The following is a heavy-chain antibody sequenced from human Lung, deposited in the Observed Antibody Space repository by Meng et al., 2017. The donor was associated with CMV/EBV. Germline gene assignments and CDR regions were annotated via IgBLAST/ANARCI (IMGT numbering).Heavy chain of an antibody. CDR3: ARHLGVGAYYDFWSGYSYYFDY. D-gene: IGHD3-3*01. CDR2: IYYSENT. V-gene: IGHV4-39*01. Sequence: LXCTVSGGSISSSSYYWGWIRQPPGKGLEWIGSIYYSENTYYNPSLKSRVTIFVDTSENQFSLKLTSVTAADTAVYYCARHLGVGAYYDFWSGYSYYFDYWGQGXLVTVSS. J-gene: IGHJ4*02. CDR1: GGSISSSSYY.